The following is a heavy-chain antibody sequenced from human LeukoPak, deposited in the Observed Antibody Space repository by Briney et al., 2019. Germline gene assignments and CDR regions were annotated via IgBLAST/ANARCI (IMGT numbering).Heavy chain of an antibody. D-gene: IGHD2-2*01. J-gene: IGHJ4*02. CDR1: GFTFSSYG. Sequence: GGSLRLSCAASGFTFSSYGMHWVRQAPGKGLEWVAFIRYDGSNKYYADSVKGRFTISRDNSKNTLYLQMNSLRAEDTAVYYCAKEGICSSTSCPFDYWGQGTLVTVSS. CDR3: AKEGICSSTSCPFDY. V-gene: IGHV3-30*02. CDR2: IRYDGSNK.